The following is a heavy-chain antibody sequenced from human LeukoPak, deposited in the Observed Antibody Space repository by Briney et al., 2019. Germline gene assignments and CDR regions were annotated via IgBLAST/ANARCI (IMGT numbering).Heavy chain of an antibody. J-gene: IGHJ4*02. V-gene: IGHV1-2*06. CDR1: GYTFTGYY. Sequence: ASVKVSCKASGYTFTGYYMHWVREAPGQGLEWVGRINPNSGGTNYAQKFQGRVTMTRDTSISTAYMELSRLRSDDTAVYYCARDKTILRNSYALTWGQGTLVTVSS. D-gene: IGHD5-18*01. CDR2: INPNSGGT. CDR3: ARDKTILRNSYALT.